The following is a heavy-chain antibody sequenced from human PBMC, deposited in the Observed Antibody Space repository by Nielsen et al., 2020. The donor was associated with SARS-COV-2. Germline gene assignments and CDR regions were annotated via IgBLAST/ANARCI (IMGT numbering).Heavy chain of an antibody. J-gene: IGHJ6*02. V-gene: IGHV3-33*01. D-gene: IGHD3-3*01. CDR3: TTDYIPSPYYDFWSGYFPYYYGMDV. Sequence: WIRQPPGKGLEWVAVIWYDGSNKYYADSVKGRFTISRDNSKNTLYLQMNSLRAEDTAVYYCTTDYIPSPYYDFWSGYFPYYYGMDVWGQGTTVTVSS. CDR2: IWYDGSNK.